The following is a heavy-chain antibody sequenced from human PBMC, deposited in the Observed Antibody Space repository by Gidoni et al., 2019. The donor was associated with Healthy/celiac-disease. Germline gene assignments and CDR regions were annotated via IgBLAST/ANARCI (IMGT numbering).Heavy chain of an antibody. D-gene: IGHD1-1*01. CDR2: IGTAGDT. CDR3: ARAMLLDGGTYYFDY. V-gene: IGHV3-13*01. Sequence: EVQLVESGGGLVQPGGSLRLSCAASGFTFSSYDMHWVRQATGKGLEWVSAIGTAGDTYYPGSVKGRFTISRENAKNSLYLQMNSLRAGDTAVYYCARAMLLDGGTYYFDYWGQGTLVTVSS. CDR1: GFTFSSYD. J-gene: IGHJ4*02.